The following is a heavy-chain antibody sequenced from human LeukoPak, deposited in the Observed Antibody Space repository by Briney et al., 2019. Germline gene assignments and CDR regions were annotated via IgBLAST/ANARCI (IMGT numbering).Heavy chain of an antibody. CDR3: WRGGDNWNYMAY. J-gene: IGHJ4*02. V-gene: IGHV1-2*02. Sequence: ASVKVSCKASGYTFTGEYMHWVRQAPGQGHGWKGWINPNSGGAKYAEKFQGRVTMTRDTSSSNVYVELSSLRTEDTTAYYCWRGGDNWNYMAYWGQGTLVTVSS. CDR1: GYTFTGEY. CDR2: INPNSGGA. D-gene: IGHD1-7*01.